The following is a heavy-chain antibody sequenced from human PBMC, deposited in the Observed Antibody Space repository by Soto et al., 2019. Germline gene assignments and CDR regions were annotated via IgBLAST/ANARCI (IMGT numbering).Heavy chain of an antibody. Sequence: LRLSCAASGFTFSDYYMSWIRQAPGKGLEWVSYISSSSSYTNYADSVKGRFTISRDNAKNSLYLQMNSLRAEDTAVYYCARGGREQLPRYYYYYGMDVWGQGTTVTVSS. D-gene: IGHD6-6*01. CDR2: ISSSSSYT. CDR1: GFTFSDYY. CDR3: ARGGREQLPRYYYYYGMDV. V-gene: IGHV3-11*06. J-gene: IGHJ6*02.